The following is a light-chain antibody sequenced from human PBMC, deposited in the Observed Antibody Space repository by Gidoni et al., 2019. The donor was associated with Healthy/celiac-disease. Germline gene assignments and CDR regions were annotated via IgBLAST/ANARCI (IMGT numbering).Light chain of an antibody. Sequence: EIVMTPSPATLSVSPGERATLSCRASQSVSSNLAWYQQKPGQAPRLLIYGASTRATGIPARFRGSGSGTEFTLTISSLQSEDFAVYYCQQYNNWPTITFGQXTRLEIK. CDR2: GAS. CDR3: QQYNNWPTIT. CDR1: QSVSSN. J-gene: IGKJ5*01. V-gene: IGKV3-15*01.